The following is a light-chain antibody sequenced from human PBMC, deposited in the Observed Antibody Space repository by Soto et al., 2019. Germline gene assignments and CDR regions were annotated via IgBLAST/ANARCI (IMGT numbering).Light chain of an antibody. CDR1: KTISSSY. CDR2: GAS. J-gene: IGKJ1*01. V-gene: IGKV3-20*01. CDR3: QQYGYSPWT. Sequence: EIVLTQSPGTLSLSPGQRATLSCRASKTISSSYLAWIQRRPGQAPRLLIYGASRRATGIPDRFSGSGSGTDFTLTISRLEPEDSAVYHCQQYGYSPWTCGQGTKVEIK.